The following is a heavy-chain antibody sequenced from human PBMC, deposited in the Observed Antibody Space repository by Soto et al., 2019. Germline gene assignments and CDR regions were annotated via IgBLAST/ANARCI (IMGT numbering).Heavy chain of an antibody. CDR2: ISYDGSNK. Sequence: PGGSLRLSCAASGFGFTFNNYGIHWVRQAPGMGLEWVAFISYDGSNKYYADSVKGRLTISRDNSKNTLYLQMNSLRAEDTAVYYCGKDRYSGYDLHPQPYDNESSFYSPTDYWGEGPLVTVSS. CDR1: GFGFTFNNYG. D-gene: IGHD5-12*01. V-gene: IGHV3-30*02. CDR3: GKDRYSGYDLHPQPYDNESSFYSPTDY. J-gene: IGHJ4*02.